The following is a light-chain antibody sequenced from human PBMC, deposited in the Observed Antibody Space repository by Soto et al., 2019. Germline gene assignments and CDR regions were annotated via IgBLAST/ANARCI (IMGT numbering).Light chain of an antibody. V-gene: IGKV2-28*01. CDR2: FGS. Sequence: DTVMTQSPVSLPVTPGEPASISCRSSQSLLLSNGHNYLNWYLQKPGQSPQLLIFFGSTRASGVPDGFSGSGSGKDFTLKISRVEAEDVGVYYCMQALQTPAFGQGTKVEIK. J-gene: IGKJ1*01. CDR1: QSLLLSNGHNY. CDR3: MQALQTPA.